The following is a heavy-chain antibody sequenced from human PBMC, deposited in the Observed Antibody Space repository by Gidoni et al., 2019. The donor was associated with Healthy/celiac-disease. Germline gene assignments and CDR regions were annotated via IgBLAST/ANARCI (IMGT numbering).Heavy chain of an antibody. V-gene: IGHV4-59*01. J-gene: IGHJ4*02. Sequence: QVQLQASGPGLVKPSETLSLTCTVYGGSISSYYWSWIRQPPGKGLEWIGYIYYSGSTNYNPSLKSRVTISVDTSKNQFSLKLSSVTAADTAVYYCARAADYYDSSGYYIFDYWGQGTLVTVSS. CDR1: GGSISSYY. CDR2: IYYSGST. CDR3: ARAADYYDSSGYYIFDY. D-gene: IGHD3-22*01.